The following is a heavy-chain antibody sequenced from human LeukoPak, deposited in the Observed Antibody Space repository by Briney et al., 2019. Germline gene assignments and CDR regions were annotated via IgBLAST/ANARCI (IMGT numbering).Heavy chain of an antibody. CDR1: GFTFSSYE. Sequence: GGSLRLSCAASGFTFSSYEMNWVRQAPGKGLEWVSYISSSGSTIYYADSVKGRFTISRDNAKNSLYLQMNSLRAEDTAVYYCARVQDERRYSGSYFPTYYYYMDVWGKGTTVTVSS. V-gene: IGHV3-48*03. J-gene: IGHJ6*03. D-gene: IGHD1-26*01. CDR2: ISSSGSTI. CDR3: ARVQDERRYSGSYFPTYYYYMDV.